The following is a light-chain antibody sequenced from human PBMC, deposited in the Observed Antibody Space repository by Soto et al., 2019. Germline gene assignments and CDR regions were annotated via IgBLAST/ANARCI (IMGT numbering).Light chain of an antibody. Sequence: EVVMTQSPATLSVSPGESVTLSCRASQNVFSNLAWYQQKPGQPPRLLIYAESTRASGVPARFSGSGSGTESTLTISSLQSEDVGVYYCQQHNNWPLTFGGGTKVEIK. J-gene: IGKJ4*01. CDR2: AES. V-gene: IGKV3D-15*01. CDR3: QQHNNWPLT. CDR1: QNVFSN.